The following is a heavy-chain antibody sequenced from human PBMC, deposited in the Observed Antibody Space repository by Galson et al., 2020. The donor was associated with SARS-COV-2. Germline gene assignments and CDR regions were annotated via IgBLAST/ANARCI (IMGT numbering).Heavy chain of an antibody. CDR2: IKRKTDGETT. Sequence: TGGSLRLSCEVSGFTFSNAWMSWVRQAPGKGLEWVGRIKRKTDGETTEYAAPVKGRFTISRDDSKDTLYLQMNSLKTEDTAVYFCATELQYCDWGDNWFDPWAREPWSSSPQ. CDR1: GFTFSNAW. D-gene: IGHD3-9*01. J-gene: IGHJ5*02. V-gene: IGHV3-15*01. CDR3: ATELQYCDWGDNWFDP.